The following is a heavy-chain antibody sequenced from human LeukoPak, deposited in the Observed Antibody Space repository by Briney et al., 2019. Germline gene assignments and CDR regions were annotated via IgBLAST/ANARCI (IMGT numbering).Heavy chain of an antibody. CDR1: GFTFTSYR. V-gene: IGHV3-21*01. CDR3: EREGSGVAGHFDY. Sequence: PGGSLRLSCAASGFTFTSYRMNWVRRAPGKGLEWVSSISSSSSYIYYADSVKGRFTISRDNAKNSLYLRMNSLRAEDTAVYYCEREGSGVAGHFDYWGQGTLVTVSS. CDR2: ISSSSSYI. D-gene: IGHD6-19*01. J-gene: IGHJ4*02.